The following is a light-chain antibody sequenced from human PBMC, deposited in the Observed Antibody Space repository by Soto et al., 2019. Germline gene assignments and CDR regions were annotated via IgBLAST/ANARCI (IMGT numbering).Light chain of an antibody. Sequence: QTVVTQEPSLTVSPGGTVTLTCATTTGAVTSGHFPNWFQQKPGQPPRSLIYSTVNKHSWTPARFSGSLLGGEAALTLSGVQPEDEADYYCLLYYGGAQSWVFGGGTQLTVL. J-gene: IGLJ3*02. CDR2: STV. V-gene: IGLV7-43*01. CDR1: TGAVTSGHF. CDR3: LLYYGGAQSWV.